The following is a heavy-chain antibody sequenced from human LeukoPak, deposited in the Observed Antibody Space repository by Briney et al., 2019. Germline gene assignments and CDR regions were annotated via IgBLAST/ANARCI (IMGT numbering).Heavy chain of an antibody. CDR1: GYTFTSYA. V-gene: IGHV7-4-1*02. CDR3: ARDVRYYDILTGYYLDY. J-gene: IGHJ4*02. Sequence: ASVKVSCKASGYTFTSYAMNWVRQAPGQGLEWMGWINTNTGNPTYAQGFTGRFVFSLDTSVSTAYLQISSLKAEDTAVYYCARDVRYYDILTGYYLDYWGQGTLVTVSS. CDR2: INTNTGNP. D-gene: IGHD3-9*01.